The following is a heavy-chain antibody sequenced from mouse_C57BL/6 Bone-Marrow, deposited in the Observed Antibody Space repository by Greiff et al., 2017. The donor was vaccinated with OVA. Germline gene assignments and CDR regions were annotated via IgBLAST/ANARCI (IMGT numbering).Heavy chain of an antibody. D-gene: IGHD2-5*01. CDR3: ARYYSNYVAMDY. V-gene: IGHV1-55*01. Sequence: QVQLKQPGAELVKPGASVKMSCKASGYTFTSYWITWVKQRPGQGLEWIGDIYPGSGSTNYNEKFKSKATLTVDTSSSTAYMQLSSLTSEDSAVYYCARYYSNYVAMDYWGQGTSVTVSS. J-gene: IGHJ4*01. CDR1: GYTFTSYW. CDR2: IYPGSGST.